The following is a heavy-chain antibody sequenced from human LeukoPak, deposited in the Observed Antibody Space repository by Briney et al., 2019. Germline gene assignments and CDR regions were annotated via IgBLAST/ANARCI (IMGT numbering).Heavy chain of an antibody. CDR1: GFTFSSYA. V-gene: IGHV3-23*01. CDR2: ISGSGGST. CDR3: AKEGYDSSGYPTPVDY. J-gene: IGHJ4*02. D-gene: IGHD3-22*01. Sequence: PGGSLRLSCAASGFTFSSYAMSWVRQAPGKGLEWVSAISGSGGSTCYADSVKGRFTISRDNSKNTLYLQMNSLRAEDTAVYYCAKEGYDSSGYPTPVDYWGQGTLVTVSS.